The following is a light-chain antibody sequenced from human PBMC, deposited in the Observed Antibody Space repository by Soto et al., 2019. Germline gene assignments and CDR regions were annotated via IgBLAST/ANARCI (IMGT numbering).Light chain of an antibody. J-gene: IGKJ4*01. V-gene: IGKV4-1*01. CDR3: QQYSSTPLT. Sequence: DIVMTQSPDSLAVSLGERATINCKSSQSVLYSSNNKNYLAWYPQKPGQPPKLLMYWASTRESGVPDRFTGSGSGTDFTLTISSLQAEDVAVYYCQQYSSTPLTFGGGTKVAIK. CDR1: QSVLYSSNNKNY. CDR2: WAS.